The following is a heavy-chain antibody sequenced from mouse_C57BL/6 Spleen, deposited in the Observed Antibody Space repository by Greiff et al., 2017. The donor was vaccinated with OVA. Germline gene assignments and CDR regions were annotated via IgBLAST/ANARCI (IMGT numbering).Heavy chain of an antibody. CDR2: INPNYGTT. J-gene: IGHJ3*01. V-gene: IGHV1-39*01. Sequence: EVKLVESGPELVKPGASVKISCKASGYSFTDYNMNWVKQSNGKSLEWIGVINPNYGTTSYNQKFKGNATLTVDQSSSTAYMQLNSLTSEDSAVYYCAREENNLLPTYWGQGTLVTVSA. D-gene: IGHD1-1*01. CDR1: GYSFTDYN. CDR3: AREENNLLPTY.